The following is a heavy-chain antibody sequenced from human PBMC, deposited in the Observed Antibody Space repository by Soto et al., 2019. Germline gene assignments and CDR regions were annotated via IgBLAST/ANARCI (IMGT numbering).Heavy chain of an antibody. CDR1: GGTFSSYA. CDR3: ARSKTAIAVAGNYYGMDV. D-gene: IGHD6-19*01. J-gene: IGHJ6*02. V-gene: IGHV1-69*13. CDR2: IIPIFGTA. Sequence: SVKVSCKASGGTFSSYAISWVRQAPGQGLEWMGGIIPIFGTANYARKFQGRVTITADESTSTAYMELSSLRSEDTAVYYCARSKTAIAVAGNYYGMDVWGQGTTVTVSS.